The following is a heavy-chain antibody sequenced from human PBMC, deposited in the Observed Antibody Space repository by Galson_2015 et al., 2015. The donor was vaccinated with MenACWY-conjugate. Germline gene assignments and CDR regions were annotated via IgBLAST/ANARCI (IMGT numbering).Heavy chain of an antibody. CDR3: TSADHRYCSRTSCPFDH. J-gene: IGHJ4*02. D-gene: IGHD2-2*01. CDR2: IQSKNYGANT. CDR1: GFAFGDYL. V-gene: IGHV3-49*03. Sequence: SLRLSCATSGFAFGDYLMGWFRQAPGKGLEWVGYIQSKNYGANTQYAASVKDRFTISRDDSRSIAYLQMNSLKTEDTAVYYCTSADHRYCSRTSCPFDHWGQGTLVTVSS.